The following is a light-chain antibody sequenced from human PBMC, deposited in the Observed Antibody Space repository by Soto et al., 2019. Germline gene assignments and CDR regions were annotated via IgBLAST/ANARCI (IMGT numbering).Light chain of an antibody. Sequence: EVVLKQSPATLSLSPGERATLSCRASENIRGHLFWYQHKPGQAPRLLIYETSNRATGIPARFSGSRSETDFTLTISSLEHEDVAVYFCQQRASWPLFTFGPGTKVDI. V-gene: IGKV3-11*01. CDR3: QQRASWPLFT. CDR2: ETS. J-gene: IGKJ3*01. CDR1: ENIRGH.